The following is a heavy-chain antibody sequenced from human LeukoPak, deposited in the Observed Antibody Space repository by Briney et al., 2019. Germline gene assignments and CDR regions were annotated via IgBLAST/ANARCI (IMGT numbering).Heavy chain of an antibody. CDR1: GFTFSAYW. J-gene: IGHJ4*02. V-gene: IGHV3-7*01. CDR3: ARDGGRFGDYEY. Sequence: GGSLRLSCAASGFTFSAYWMTWVRQAPGKGLEWVANIKQDGSEKYYVDSVKGRFTISRDNAKNSLYLQMNSQRVEDTAVYYCARDGGRFGDYEYWGQGTLVTVSS. CDR2: IKQDGSEK. D-gene: IGHD3-10*01.